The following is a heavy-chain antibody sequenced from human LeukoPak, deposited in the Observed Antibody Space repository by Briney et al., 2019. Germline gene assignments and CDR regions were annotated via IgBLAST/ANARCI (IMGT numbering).Heavy chain of an antibody. J-gene: IGHJ4*02. CDR2: IRYGGSNK. CDR1: GFTFSSYG. V-gene: IGHV3-30*02. D-gene: IGHD5-18*01. CDR3: AKDEPPRQLWPYPLDY. Sequence: GGSLTLSCAASGFTFSSYGMHWVRQAPGKGLEWVAFIRYGGSNKYYADSEKGRFAISRDNSKNTLYLQMNSLRAEDTAVYYCAKDEPPRQLWPYPLDYWGQGTLVTVSP.